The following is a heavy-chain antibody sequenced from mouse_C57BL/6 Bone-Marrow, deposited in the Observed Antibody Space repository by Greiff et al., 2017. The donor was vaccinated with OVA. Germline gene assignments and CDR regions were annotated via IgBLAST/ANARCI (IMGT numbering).Heavy chain of an antibody. Sequence: VQLKESGGGLVQPGGSLSLSCAASGFTFTDYYMSWVRQPPGKALEWLGFIRNKANGYTTEYSASVKGRFTISRDNSQSILYLQMNALRAEDSATYYCARYPSNSNYENWYFDVWGTGTTVTVSS. V-gene: IGHV7-3*01. CDR2: IRNKANGYTT. CDR1: GFTFTDYY. D-gene: IGHD2-5*01. CDR3: ARYPSNSNYENWYFDV. J-gene: IGHJ1*03.